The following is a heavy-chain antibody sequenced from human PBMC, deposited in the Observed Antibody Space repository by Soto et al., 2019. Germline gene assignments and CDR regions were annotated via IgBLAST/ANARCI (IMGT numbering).Heavy chain of an antibody. CDR3: ATGQHRWQHFFDS. V-gene: IGHV1-24*01. Sequence: ASVKVSCKISGYTLTEVSMHWVRQAPGKGLEWVGGFDPEDAKIIYAQKFQGRVTMTEDTSTDTAYMEVSSLQSEDTAVYFCATGQHRWQHFFDSWGQGTLVTISS. D-gene: IGHD1-1*01. CDR2: FDPEDAKI. J-gene: IGHJ4*02. CDR1: GYTLTEVS.